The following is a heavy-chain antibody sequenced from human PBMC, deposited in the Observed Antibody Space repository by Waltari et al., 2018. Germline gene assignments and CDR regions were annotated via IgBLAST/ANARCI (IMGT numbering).Heavy chain of an antibody. J-gene: IGHJ6*02. Sequence: QVQLQESGPGLVKPSQTLSLTCTVSGGSISSGSYYWSWIRPPAGKGLEWIGRIYTSGSTNYNPSLKSRVTISVDTSKNQFSLKLSSVTAADTAVYYCARGRVHVDTAMVSYYYGMDVWGQGTTVTVSS. D-gene: IGHD5-18*01. CDR1: GGSISSGSYY. CDR3: ARGRVHVDTAMVSYYYGMDV. CDR2: IYTSGST. V-gene: IGHV4-61*02.